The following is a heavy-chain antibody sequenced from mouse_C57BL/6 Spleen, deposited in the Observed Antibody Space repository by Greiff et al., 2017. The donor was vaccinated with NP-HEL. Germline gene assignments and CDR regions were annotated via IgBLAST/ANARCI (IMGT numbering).Heavy chain of an antibody. J-gene: IGHJ3*01. CDR1: GFTFSSYG. V-gene: IGHV5-6*02. CDR3: ARQDFGAY. CDR2: ISSGGSYT. Sequence: EVKLEESGGDLVKPGGSLKLSCAASGFTFSSYGMSWVRQTPDKRLEWVATISSGGSYTYYPDSVKGRFTISRDNAKNTLYLQMSSLKSEDTAMYYCARQDFGAYWGQGTLVTVSA.